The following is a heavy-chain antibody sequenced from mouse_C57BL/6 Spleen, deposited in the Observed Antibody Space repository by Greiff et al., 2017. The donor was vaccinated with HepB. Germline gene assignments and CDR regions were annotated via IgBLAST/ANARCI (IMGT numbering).Heavy chain of an antibody. J-gene: IGHJ3*01. CDR1: GFTFTDYY. CDR3: ARSPAGYGYDVGGWFAY. V-gene: IGHV1-36*01. CDR2: VYPYNGGT. D-gene: IGHD2-2*01. Sequence: VQLQHSGPVLVKPGPSVKISCKASGFTFTDYYMHWVKQSHGKSLEWIGLVYPYNGGTSYNQKFKGKATLTVDTSSSTAYMELNSLTSEDSAVYYCARSPAGYGYDVGGWFAYWGQGTLVTVSA.